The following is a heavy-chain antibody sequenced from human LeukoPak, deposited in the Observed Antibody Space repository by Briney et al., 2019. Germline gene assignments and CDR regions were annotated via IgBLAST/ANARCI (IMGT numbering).Heavy chain of an antibody. Sequence: AASVKVSCKASGYTFTGYYMHWVRQAPGQGLEWMGWINPNSGGTNYAQKFQGRVTMTRDTSISTAYMELNRLRSDDTAVYYCARDRDYGSGIFDYWGQGTLVTVSS. J-gene: IGHJ4*02. CDR1: GYTFTGYY. CDR3: ARDRDYGSGIFDY. CDR2: INPNSGGT. D-gene: IGHD3-10*01. V-gene: IGHV1-2*02.